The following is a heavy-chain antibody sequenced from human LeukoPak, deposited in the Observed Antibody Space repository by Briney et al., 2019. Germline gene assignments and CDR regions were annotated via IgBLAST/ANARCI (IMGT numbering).Heavy chain of an antibody. CDR3: ARYELLWFGELFGYFDY. CDR1: GGSISSYY. D-gene: IGHD3-10*01. Sequence: PSETPSLTCTVSGGSISSYYWSWIRQPPGKGLEWIGYIYYSGSTNYNPSLKSRVTISVDTSKNQFSLKLSSVTAADTAVYYCARYELLWFGELFGYFDYWGQGTLVTVSS. J-gene: IGHJ4*02. CDR2: IYYSGST. V-gene: IGHV4-59*08.